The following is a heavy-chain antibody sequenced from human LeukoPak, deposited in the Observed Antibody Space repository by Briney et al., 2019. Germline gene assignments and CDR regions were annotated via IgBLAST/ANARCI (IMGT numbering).Heavy chain of an antibody. J-gene: IGHJ4*02. Sequence: GGSLRLSCVAPGFTFNTFAFSWVRQAPGKGLEWVASISDNTQYADSVKGRFTISRDNSKNTLYLQMNSLRVDDTAIYYCAKGYDFWTSPFGFWGQGTLVTVSS. V-gene: IGHV3-23*01. CDR3: AKGYDFWTSPFGF. CDR1: GFTFNTFA. CDR2: ISDNT. D-gene: IGHD3-3*01.